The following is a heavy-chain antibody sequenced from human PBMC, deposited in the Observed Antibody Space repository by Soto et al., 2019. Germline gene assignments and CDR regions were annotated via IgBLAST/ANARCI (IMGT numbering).Heavy chain of an antibody. CDR1: GYTFTIYD. CDR2: MNPNSGNT. V-gene: IGHV1-8*01. Sequence: GASVKVSCKASGYTFTIYDINLVRQATGQGLEWMGWMNPNSGNTGYAQKFQGRVTMTRNTSISTAYMELSSLRSEDTAVYYCARGRYDILTGYSNWFDPWGQGTLVTVSS. CDR3: ARGRYDILTGYSNWFDP. J-gene: IGHJ5*02. D-gene: IGHD3-9*01.